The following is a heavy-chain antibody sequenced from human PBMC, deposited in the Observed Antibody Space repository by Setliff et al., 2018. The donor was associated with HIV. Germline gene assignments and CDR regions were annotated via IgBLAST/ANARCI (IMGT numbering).Heavy chain of an antibody. CDR1: GGSISSGGYC. V-gene: IGHV4-31*03. J-gene: IGHJ6*03. CDR2: IYYSGGT. Sequence: SETLSLTCTVSGGSISSGGYCWSWIRQHPGKGLEWIGYIYYSGGTYYNPSLKSRVTISVDTSKNQFSLKLSSVTAADTAVYYCARVPTNPDFYYYYMDVWGKGTTVTVSS. CDR3: ARVPTNPDFYYYYMDV.